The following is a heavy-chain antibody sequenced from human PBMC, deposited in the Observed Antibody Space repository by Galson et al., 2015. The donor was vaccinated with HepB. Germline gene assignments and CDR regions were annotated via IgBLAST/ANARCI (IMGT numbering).Heavy chain of an antibody. CDR3: ARGRAALSGTGYFDY. D-gene: IGHD6-19*01. J-gene: IGHJ4*02. CDR2: INPNSGGT. V-gene: IGHV1-2*06. Sequence: SVKVSCKASGYTFTGQYMHWMRQAPGQGLEWMGRINPNSGGTNYAQKFQGRVTMTRDTSISTAYMELSRLRSDDTAVYYCARGRAALSGTGYFDYWGQGTLVTVSS. CDR1: GYTFTGQY.